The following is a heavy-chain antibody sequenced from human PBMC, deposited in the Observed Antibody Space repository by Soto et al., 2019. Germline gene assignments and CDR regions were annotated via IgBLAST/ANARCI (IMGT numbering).Heavy chain of an antibody. V-gene: IGHV3-30*18. J-gene: IGHJ4*02. CDR1: GFTFSSYG. CDR2: ISSVGSNV. CDR3: AKEGTGPGSCEGYFDY. Sequence: QVQLVESGGGVVQPGRSLRLSCAASGFTFSSYGMHWVRQAPGKGLEWVASISSVGSNVYYGDSVKGRFTISRDNSKITLYLQMNSLRSEDKDVYYCAKEGTGPGSCEGYFDYGGQGTLVTVSS. D-gene: IGHD3-10*01.